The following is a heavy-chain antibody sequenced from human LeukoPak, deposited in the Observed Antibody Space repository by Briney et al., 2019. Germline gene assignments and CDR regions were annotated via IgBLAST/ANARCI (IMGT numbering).Heavy chain of an antibody. CDR3: ARDLTPSNVPPRNWFDP. CDR1: GYTFTGYY. J-gene: IGHJ5*02. D-gene: IGHD2-2*01. V-gene: IGHV1-2*02. Sequence: ASVKVSCKASGYTFTGYYMHWVRQAPGQGLEWMGWINPNSGGTNYAQKFQGRVTMTRDTSISTAYMELSRLRSDDTAVYYCARDLTPSNVPPRNWFDPWGQGALVTVSS. CDR2: INPNSGGT.